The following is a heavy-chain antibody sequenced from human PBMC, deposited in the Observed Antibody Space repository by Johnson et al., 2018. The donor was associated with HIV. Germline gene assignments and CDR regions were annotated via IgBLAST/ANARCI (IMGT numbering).Heavy chain of an antibody. J-gene: IGHJ3*02. D-gene: IGHD1-26*01. V-gene: IGHV3-11*04. Sequence: QVQLVESGGGLVKPGESLRLSCAASGFTFNDYYISWIRQAPGKGLECVSYISSSGSNKYYADSVKGRLTISRDNSKNTLYLQMNSLRAEDTAVYYCAKWGSMRATSAFDIWGQGTMVTVSS. CDR3: AKWGSMRATSAFDI. CDR1: GFTFNDYY. CDR2: ISSSGSNK.